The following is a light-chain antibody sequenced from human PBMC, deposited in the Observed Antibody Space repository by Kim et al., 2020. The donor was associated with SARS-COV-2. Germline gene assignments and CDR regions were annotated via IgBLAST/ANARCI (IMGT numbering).Light chain of an antibody. V-gene: IGLV1-47*01. CDR1: NSNSGSNY. CDR2: KNN. CDR3: AVWDGSLRGWV. Sequence: GQRVTISCSGTNSNSGSNYVYWYQQLPGTAPKVLMYKNNQRPSGVPDRFSGSKSGTSASLAISGLRSEDEADYYCAVWDGSLRGWVFGGGTQLTVL. J-gene: IGLJ3*02.